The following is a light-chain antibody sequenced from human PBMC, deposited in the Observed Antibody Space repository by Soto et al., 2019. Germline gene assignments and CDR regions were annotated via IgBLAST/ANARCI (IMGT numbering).Light chain of an antibody. V-gene: IGKV3-15*01. J-gene: IGKJ1*01. Sequence: EIVMTQSPATLSVSPGERATLSCRASQSVSSNLAWYQQKPGQAPRLLIYGASTRATGIPARFSGSGSGTDFTLTISRLEPEDFAVYYCQQYNRSPWTFGQGTKVDIK. CDR1: QSVSSN. CDR3: QQYNRSPWT. CDR2: GAS.